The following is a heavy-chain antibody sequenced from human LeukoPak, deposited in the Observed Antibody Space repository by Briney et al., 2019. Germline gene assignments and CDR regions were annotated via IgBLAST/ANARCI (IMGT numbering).Heavy chain of an antibody. J-gene: IGHJ6*03. CDR3: ARSAEHCSNGVCFTKYFLDV. CDR2: INPNSGGT. D-gene: IGHD2-8*01. Sequence: ASVKVSCKASGHSFTASYVHWLRQAPGQGLEWMGRINPNSGGTNYAQNFQGRVTMTRDTSINTAYMELNSLTSGDTVDYYCARSAEHCSNGVCFTKYFLDVWGKGSTVTVSS. V-gene: IGHV1-2*05. CDR1: GHSFTASY.